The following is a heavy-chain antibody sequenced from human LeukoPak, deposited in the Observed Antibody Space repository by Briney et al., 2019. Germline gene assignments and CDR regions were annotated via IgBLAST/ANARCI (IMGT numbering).Heavy chain of an antibody. V-gene: IGHV4-4*02. CDR2: IYHSGST. D-gene: IGHD1-14*01. J-gene: IGHJ3*02. CDR1: GGSISSSNW. Sequence: PSGTLSLTCAVSGGSISSSNWWNWVRQPPGKGLEWIGEIYHSGSTNYNPSLKSRVTISVDESKNQFSLKLGSATAADTAVYYCATVTTDTAFDIWGQGTRVTVSS. CDR3: ATVTTDTAFDI.